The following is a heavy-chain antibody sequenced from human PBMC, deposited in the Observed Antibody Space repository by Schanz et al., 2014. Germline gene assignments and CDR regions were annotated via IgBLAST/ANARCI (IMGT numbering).Heavy chain of an antibody. CDR2: ISYDGNTK. Sequence: QVQLVESGGGVVQPGGSLRLSCAASGFTFHTYDMHWVRQAPGKGLEWVALISYDGNTKYYADSVKGRFTISRDNSKNTLYLQMNSLRADDTAVYYCARDLLVSHYDFWSGNDYWGQGTLVTVSS. J-gene: IGHJ4*02. CDR3: ARDLLVSHYDFWSGNDY. CDR1: GFTFHTYD. V-gene: IGHV3-30-3*01. D-gene: IGHD3-3*01.